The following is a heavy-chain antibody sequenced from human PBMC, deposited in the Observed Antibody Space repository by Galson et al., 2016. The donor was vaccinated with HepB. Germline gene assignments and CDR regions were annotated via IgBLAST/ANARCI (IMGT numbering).Heavy chain of an antibody. CDR3: VRDHYDSSGYPYNWFDP. J-gene: IGHJ5*02. CDR2: MNPDTGNT. V-gene: IGHV1-8*01. CDR1: GYTFISYD. Sequence: SVKVSCKASGYTFISYDVNWVRQATGQGLEWMGWMNPDTGNTGYAQKFQGRVTMTRDTSASTAYMELSSLRSEDTAVYYCVRDHYDSSGYPYNWFDPWGQGTLVTVSS. D-gene: IGHD3-22*01.